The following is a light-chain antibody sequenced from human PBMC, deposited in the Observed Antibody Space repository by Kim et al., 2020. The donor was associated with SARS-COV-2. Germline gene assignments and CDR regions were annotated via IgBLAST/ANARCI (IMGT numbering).Light chain of an antibody. CDR2: GNS. CDR3: QSYASSLSGSV. J-gene: IGLJ1*01. CDR1: SYNVGAGYH. Sequence: QRVTLSCTGTSYNVGAGYHVHWYQQRPGTAPKLLIYGNSNRPSGVPDRFSGSKSGTSASLAITGLQAEDEADYYCQSYASSLSGSVFGTGTKVTVL. V-gene: IGLV1-40*01.